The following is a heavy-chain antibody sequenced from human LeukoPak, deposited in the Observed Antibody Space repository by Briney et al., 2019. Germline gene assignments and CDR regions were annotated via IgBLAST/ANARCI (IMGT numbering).Heavy chain of an antibody. Sequence: ASVKVSCKASGYTFTSYGISWVRQAPGQGLEWMGWISAYNGNTNYAQKLQGRVTMTRDMSTSTVYMELSSLRSEDTAVYYCARAGWNWDYYYYYYMDAWGKGTTVTVSS. V-gene: IGHV1-18*01. CDR1: GYTFTSYG. CDR3: ARAGWNWDYYYYYYMDA. D-gene: IGHD1-7*01. CDR2: ISAYNGNT. J-gene: IGHJ6*03.